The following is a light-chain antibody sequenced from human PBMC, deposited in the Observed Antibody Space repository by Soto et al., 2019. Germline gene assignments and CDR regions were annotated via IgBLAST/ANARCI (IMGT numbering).Light chain of an antibody. V-gene: IGLV2-14*01. J-gene: IGLJ3*02. CDR2: EVS. Sequence: QSVLTQPASVSGSPGQSITISCTGSNSDVGAYNYVSWYQQHPGKAPKLIIYEVSNRPSGVSHRFSGSKSGNTASLTISGLQADDEADYYCASYTISSPRVFGGGTKLTVL. CDR1: NSDVGAYNY. CDR3: ASYTISSPRV.